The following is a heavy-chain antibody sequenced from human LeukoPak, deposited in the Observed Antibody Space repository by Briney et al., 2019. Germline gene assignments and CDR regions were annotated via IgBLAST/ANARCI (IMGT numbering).Heavy chain of an antibody. D-gene: IGHD3-10*01. Sequence: GGSLRLSCAASGFTVSSNYMSWVRQAPGKGLEWVSLIYINGSTYCADSVKGRFTISRDNSKNTLYLQMNSLRAEDTALYYYARDLGFGDYGMDVWGKGTTVTVSS. CDR2: IYINGST. CDR3: ARDLGFGDYGMDV. J-gene: IGHJ6*04. CDR1: GFTVSSNY. V-gene: IGHV3-53*01.